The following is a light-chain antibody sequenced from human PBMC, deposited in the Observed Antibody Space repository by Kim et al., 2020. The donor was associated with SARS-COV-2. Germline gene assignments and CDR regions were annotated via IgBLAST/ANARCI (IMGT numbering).Light chain of an antibody. V-gene: IGLV9-49*01. J-gene: IGLJ3*02. CDR1: SGYSNYK. CDR2: VGTGGIVG. CDR3: GADHGSGSNFPSWV. Sequence: QLVLTQPPSASASLGASVTLTCTLSSGYSNYKVDWYQQRPGKGPRFVMRVGTGGIVGSKGDGIPDRFSVLGSGLNRYLTIKNIQEEDESDYHCGADHGSGSNFPSWVFGGGTKLTVL.